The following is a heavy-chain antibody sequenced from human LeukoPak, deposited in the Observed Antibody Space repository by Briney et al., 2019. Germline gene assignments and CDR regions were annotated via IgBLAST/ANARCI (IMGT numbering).Heavy chain of an antibody. CDR2: ISGSGGST. J-gene: IGHJ4*02. D-gene: IGHD1-26*01. Sequence: GGSLRLSCAASGFTFSSYGMSWVRQAPGKGLEWVSAISGSGGSTYYADSVKGQFTISRDNSKNTLYLQMNSLRAEDTAVYYCAKSRHRIVGAYYFDYWGQGTLVTVSS. CDR1: GFTFSSYG. CDR3: AKSRHRIVGAYYFDY. V-gene: IGHV3-23*01.